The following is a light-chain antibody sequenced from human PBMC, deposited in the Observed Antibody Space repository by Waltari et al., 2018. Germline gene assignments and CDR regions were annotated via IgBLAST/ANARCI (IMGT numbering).Light chain of an antibody. CDR3: QQYNIWPYT. CDR2: KSF. J-gene: IGKJ2*01. V-gene: IGKV1-5*03. CDR1: QSISNW. Sequence: DIQMTLSPSTLSASVGDKVSITCRASQSISNWLAWYQQKPGKAPKVLIYKSFTLRTGVSSRFSGSGSETEFSLTISSLQPEDFATYYCQQYNIWPYTFGQGTTLEI.